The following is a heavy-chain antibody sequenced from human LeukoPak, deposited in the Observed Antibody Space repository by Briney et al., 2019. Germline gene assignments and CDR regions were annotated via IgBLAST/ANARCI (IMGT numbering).Heavy chain of an antibody. Sequence: GGSLRLSCAASGFTFSSYAIHCVRQAPGKGLEWVAVISFDGTNKYYADPVKGRFTISRDNSKNTLYLQMNSLRPEDTAVYYCAREGVMTTVLYYFDYWGQGTLVTVSS. CDR1: GFTFSSYA. V-gene: IGHV3-30-3*01. J-gene: IGHJ4*02. CDR2: ISFDGTNK. CDR3: AREGVMTTVLYYFDY. D-gene: IGHD4-17*01.